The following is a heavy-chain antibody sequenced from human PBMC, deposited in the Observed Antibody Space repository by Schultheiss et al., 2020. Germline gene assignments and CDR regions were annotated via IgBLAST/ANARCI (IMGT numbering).Heavy chain of an antibody. Sequence: GSLRLSCTVSGGSISSSSYYWGWIRQPPGKGLEWIGSIYYSGSTYYNPSLKSRVTISVDTSKNQFSLKLSSVTAADTAVYYCARAGGWGGNWFDPWGQGTLVTVSS. CDR3: ARAGGWGGNWFDP. V-gene: IGHV4-39*07. D-gene: IGHD6-19*01. CDR2: IYYSGST. J-gene: IGHJ5*02. CDR1: GGSISSSSYY.